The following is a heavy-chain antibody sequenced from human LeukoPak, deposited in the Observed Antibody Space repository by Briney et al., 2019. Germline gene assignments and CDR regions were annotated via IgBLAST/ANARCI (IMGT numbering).Heavy chain of an antibody. Sequence: ASVKVSCKASGYTFTSYGISWVRQAPGQGLEWMGWISAYNGNTNYVQKLQGRVTMTTDTSTRAAYMELRSLRSDDTAVYYCARDVGGSSGYRDAFDIWGQGTMVTVSS. CDR3: ARDVGGSSGYRDAFDI. D-gene: IGHD3-22*01. J-gene: IGHJ3*02. CDR1: GYTFTSYG. V-gene: IGHV1-18*01. CDR2: ISAYNGNT.